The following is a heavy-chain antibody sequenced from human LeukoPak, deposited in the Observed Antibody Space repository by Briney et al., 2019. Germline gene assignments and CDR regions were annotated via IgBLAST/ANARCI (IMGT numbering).Heavy chain of an antibody. J-gene: IGHJ4*02. CDR3: ARIVRGGSDWTFAY. V-gene: IGHV4-4*07. Sequence: SETLSPSCTVSGGSISSYCWSWIRQPAGKGLEWIGRIYTSGSTNYNPSLKSRVTMSVDTSKNQFSLKLSSVTAADTAVYYCARIVRGGSDWTFAYWGQGSPLTVSS. CDR2: IYTSGST. CDR1: GGSISSYC. D-gene: IGHD6-19*01.